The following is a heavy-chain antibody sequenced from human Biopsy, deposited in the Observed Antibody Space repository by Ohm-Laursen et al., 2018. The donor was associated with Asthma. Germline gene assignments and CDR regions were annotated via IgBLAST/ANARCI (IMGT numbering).Heavy chain of an antibody. CDR3: ARVPTTLRYFDL. Sequence: SDTLSLTCTVSGGSISSSSYYWSWIRQPPGKGLAWVSYISYSGSTDYNPSLKGRLTISMDTSKNQFSLKLSSVTAADTAVYYCARVPTTLRYFDLWGRGTLVTVSS. J-gene: IGHJ2*01. CDR1: GGSISSSSYY. CDR2: ISYSGST. D-gene: IGHD2-15*01. V-gene: IGHV4-61*01.